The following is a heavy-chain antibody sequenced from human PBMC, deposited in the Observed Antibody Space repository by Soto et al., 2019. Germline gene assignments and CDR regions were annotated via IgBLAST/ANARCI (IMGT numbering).Heavy chain of an antibody. V-gene: IGHV1-18*01. J-gene: IGHJ6*02. Sequence: ASVKVSCKASGYSINSHGITWVRQAPGQGLEWMGYISAYSDTTYAQKLQDRVIMTTDTSTSTSYMELRSLRSDDTAMYYCARARYYDFWSGYYSYYYYGMDVWG. CDR3: ARARYYDFWSGYYSYYYYGMDV. CDR2: ISAYSDT. D-gene: IGHD3-3*01. CDR1: GYSINSHG.